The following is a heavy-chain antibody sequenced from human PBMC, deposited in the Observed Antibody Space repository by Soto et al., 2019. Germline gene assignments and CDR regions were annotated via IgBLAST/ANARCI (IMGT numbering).Heavy chain of an antibody. CDR2: ISGSGGST. J-gene: IGHJ4*02. D-gene: IGHD4-4*01. CDR1: GFTFSSYA. Sequence: EVQLLESGGGLVQPGGSLRLSCAASGFTFSSYAMSWVRQAPGKGLEWVSAISGSGGSTYYADSVKGRFTISRDNSKNTLYLQMNSLSAEDTAVYYCAKDLLLPETYSNTPYLFDYWGQGTLVTVSS. CDR3: AKDLLLPETYSNTPYLFDY. V-gene: IGHV3-23*01.